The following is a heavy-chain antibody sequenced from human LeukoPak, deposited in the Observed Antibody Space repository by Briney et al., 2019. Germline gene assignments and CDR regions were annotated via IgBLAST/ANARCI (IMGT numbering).Heavy chain of an antibody. J-gene: IGHJ4*02. Sequence: PGGSLRLSCVVSGFTSSSYWMSWVRQAPGKGLEWVANVNQDGSEQYYVDSVKGRFIISKDNAKNSLYLQMNSLRVEDTAAYYCARAAAAGTVDHWGQGTLVIVSS. CDR1: GFTSSSYW. CDR3: ARAAAAGTVDH. CDR2: VNQDGSEQ. D-gene: IGHD6-13*01. V-gene: IGHV3-7*01.